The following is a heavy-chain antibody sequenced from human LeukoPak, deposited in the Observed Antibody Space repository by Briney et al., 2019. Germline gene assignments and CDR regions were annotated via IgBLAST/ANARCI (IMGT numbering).Heavy chain of an antibody. CDR1: GFTFGDYA. J-gene: IGHJ4*02. Sequence: GGSLRLSCTASGFTFGDYAMSWVRQAPGKGLEWVGFIRSKAYGGTTEYAASVKGRFTISRDDSKSIAYLQMNSLKTGDTAVYYCTSYYDYVWGSYRFGARDYWGQGTLVTVSS. CDR2: IRSKAYGGTT. V-gene: IGHV3-49*04. CDR3: TSYYDYVWGSYRFGARDY. D-gene: IGHD3-16*02.